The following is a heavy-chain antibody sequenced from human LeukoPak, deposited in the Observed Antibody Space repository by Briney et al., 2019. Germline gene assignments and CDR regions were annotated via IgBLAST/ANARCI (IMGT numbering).Heavy chain of an antibody. CDR3: ARDVAGTDAFDI. CDR2: IYHSGST. V-gene: IGHV4-30-2*01. CDR1: GGSISSGGYY. D-gene: IGHD1-1*01. Sequence: SETLSLTCTVSGGSISSGGYYWSWIRQPPGKGLEWIGYIYHSGSTYYNPSLKSRVTISVDRSKNQFSLKLSSVTAADTAVYYCARDVAGTDAFDIWGQGTMVTVSS. J-gene: IGHJ3*02.